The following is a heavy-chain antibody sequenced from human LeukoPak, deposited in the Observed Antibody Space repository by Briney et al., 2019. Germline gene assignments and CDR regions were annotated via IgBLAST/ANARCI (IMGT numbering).Heavy chain of an antibody. Sequence: SVKVSCKTSGGTFNNYAISWERQAPGQGLEWMGRVVPMFGIRNYPQTFRGRVNITADKATNTVYMELRSLRAEDTAIYYCATEPSRSYSFDHLDFWGLGTPVTVSS. CDR3: ATEPSRSYSFDHLDF. V-gene: IGHV1-69*04. CDR2: VVPMFGIR. J-gene: IGHJ4*02. D-gene: IGHD5-12*01. CDR1: GGTFNNYA.